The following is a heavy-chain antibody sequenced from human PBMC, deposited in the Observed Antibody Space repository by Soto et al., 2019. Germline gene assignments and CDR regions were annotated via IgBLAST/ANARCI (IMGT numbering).Heavy chain of an antibody. Sequence: QVQLQESGTGLVTPSGTLSLTCAVSGGSITTTDWWSWVRQPPGKGLEWIGEVYHSGSTNYNPSLKTLATLSVDKPKNQFSLKMSSVTAADTAVYYCAKNGFYSRDVWCRGTTVTVS. CDR2: VYHSGST. J-gene: IGHJ6*03. CDR3: AKNGFYSRDV. CDR1: GGSITTTDW. V-gene: IGHV4-4*02.